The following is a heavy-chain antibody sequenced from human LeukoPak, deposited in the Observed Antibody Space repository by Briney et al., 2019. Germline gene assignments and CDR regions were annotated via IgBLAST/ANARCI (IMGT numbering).Heavy chain of an antibody. CDR2: IYYSGST. CDR3: ARDSSGLNWFDP. Sequence: PSETLSLTCTVSGGSISSYYWSWIRQPPGKGLEWVGYIYYSGSTNYNPSLKSRVTISGDMSKNQVSLKLSSVTAADTAVYYWARDSSGLNWFDPWGQGTLVTVSS. D-gene: IGHD3-22*01. CDR1: GGSISSYY. J-gene: IGHJ5*02. V-gene: IGHV4-59*01.